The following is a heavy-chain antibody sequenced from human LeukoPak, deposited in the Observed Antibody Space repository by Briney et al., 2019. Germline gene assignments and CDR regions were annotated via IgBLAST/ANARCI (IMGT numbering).Heavy chain of an antibody. Sequence: GGSLRLSCAASGFTFSSYWMHWVRQAPGKGLVWVSRINTDGSSTSYADSVEGRFTISRDNAKNTLYLQMNSLRAEDTAVYYCARGHIVVGYYYYMDVWGKGTTVTVSS. CDR3: ARGHIVVGYYYYMDV. J-gene: IGHJ6*03. D-gene: IGHD2-15*01. CDR1: GFTFSSYW. V-gene: IGHV3-74*01. CDR2: INTDGSST.